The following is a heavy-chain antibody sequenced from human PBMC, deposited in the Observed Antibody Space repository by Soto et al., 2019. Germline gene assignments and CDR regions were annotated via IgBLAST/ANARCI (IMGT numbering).Heavy chain of an antibody. CDR1: GFSLSTSGVG. Sequence: SGPTLVNPTHTLTLTCTFSGFSLSTSGVGVGWIRQPPGKALEWLALIYWNDDKRYSPSLKSRLTITKDTSKNQVVLTMTNMDPVDTATYYRAHSPYYYDSSGYLVLLWYFDYWGEGTLVTVSS. V-gene: IGHV2-5*01. J-gene: IGHJ4*02. D-gene: IGHD3-22*01. CDR3: AHSPYYYDSSGYLVLLWYFDY. CDR2: IYWNDDK.